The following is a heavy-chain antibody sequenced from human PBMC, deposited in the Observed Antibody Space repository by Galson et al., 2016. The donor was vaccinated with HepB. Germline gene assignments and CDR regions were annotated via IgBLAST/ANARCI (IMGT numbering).Heavy chain of an antibody. V-gene: IGHV3-33*01. CDR3: ARDPQYQLTNYYYYGMDV. D-gene: IGHD2-2*01. J-gene: IGHJ6*02. Sequence: SLRLSCAASGFTFSSYGMHWVRQAPGKGLEWVAIIWYDGSDKYYADSVKGRFTISRDNSKNTLYLQMNSLSAEDTAVYYCARDPQYQLTNYYYYGMDVWGQGTTVTV. CDR1: GFTFSSYG. CDR2: IWYDGSDK.